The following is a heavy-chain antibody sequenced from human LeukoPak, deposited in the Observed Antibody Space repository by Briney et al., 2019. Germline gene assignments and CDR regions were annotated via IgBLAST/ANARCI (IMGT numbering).Heavy chain of an antibody. J-gene: IGHJ3*02. CDR1: GGSFSGYY. CDR2: IFATGST. Sequence: SETLSLTCGVYGGSFSGYYWSWIRQPAGKGLEWIGRIFATGSTDYNPSLKSRITISVDTSKNQFSLKLSSVTAADTAMYFCARDPFLYRDAFDIWGQGTMVTVSS. CDR3: ARDPFLYRDAFDI. D-gene: IGHD3-16*01. V-gene: IGHV4-4*07.